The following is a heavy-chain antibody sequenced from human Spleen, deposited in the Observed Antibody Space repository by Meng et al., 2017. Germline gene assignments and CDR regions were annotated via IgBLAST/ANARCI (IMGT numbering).Heavy chain of an antibody. CDR1: GASISSYT. CDR3: ARPSIDAFDI. J-gene: IGHJ3*02. V-gene: IGHV1-69*02. CDR2: IIPILGRA. Sequence: SVKVSCKASGASISSYTISWVRQAPGQGLEWMGRIIPILGRANYAQKFQGRVTITADKSTSTAYMELSSLRSEDTAVYYCARPSIDAFDIWGQGTMVTVSS.